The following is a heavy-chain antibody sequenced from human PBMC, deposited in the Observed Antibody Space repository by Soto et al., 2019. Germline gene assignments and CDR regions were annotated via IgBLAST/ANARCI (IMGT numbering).Heavy chain of an antibody. CDR2: IYYSGST. CDR1: GGSISSSSYY. V-gene: IGHV4-39*01. CDR3: ARLGYSYAMGWFDP. D-gene: IGHD5-18*01. J-gene: IGHJ5*02. Sequence: SETLSLTCTVSGGSISSSSYYWGWIRQPPGKGLEWIGSIYYSGSTYYNPSLKSRVTISVDTSKNQFSLKLSSVTAADTAVYYCARLGYSYAMGWFDPWGQGTLVTVS.